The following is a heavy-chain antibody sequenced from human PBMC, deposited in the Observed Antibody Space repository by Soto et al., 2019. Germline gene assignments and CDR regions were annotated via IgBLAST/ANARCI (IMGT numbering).Heavy chain of an antibody. CDR1: GCTSSNYV. CDR3: ARSLPAAGIDY. D-gene: IGHD6-13*01. Sequence: GGSLRLSCAASGCTSSNYVITWVRQAPGKGLEWVSNIRGSGDITSTADSVKGRFTVSRDNSKNTLYLQMNSLRADDMYLYDCARSLPAAGIDYWGQGTPVTVSS. V-gene: IGHV3-23*01. CDR2: IRGSGDIT. J-gene: IGHJ4*02.